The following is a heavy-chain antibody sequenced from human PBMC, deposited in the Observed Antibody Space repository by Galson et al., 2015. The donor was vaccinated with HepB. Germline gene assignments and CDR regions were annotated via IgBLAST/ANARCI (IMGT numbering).Heavy chain of an antibody. CDR3: AGGYNGFWGS. CDR2: IKEDGSVK. J-gene: IGHJ5*02. Sequence: SLRLSCAVSGFTFSTDWMSWVRQAPGKGLEWVANIKEDGSVKSYVDSVKGRFTISTDNAKNSLYLQMNSLRAEDTAVYYCAGGYNGFWGSWGQGTLVTVSS. D-gene: IGHD3/OR15-3a*01. CDR1: GFTFSTDW. V-gene: IGHV3-7*03.